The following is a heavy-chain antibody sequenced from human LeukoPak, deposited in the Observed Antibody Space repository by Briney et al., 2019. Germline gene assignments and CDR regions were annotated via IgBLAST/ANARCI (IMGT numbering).Heavy chain of an antibody. CDR2: ILGSGGST. CDR1: GFAFSNYA. Sequence: GGSLRLSCAASGFAFSNYAMSWVRQAPGEGLEWVSAILGSGGSTYYADSVKGRFTVSRDNSKSTLYLQMNSLRAEDTALYYCAKWGDYDVLTGYYVPDYWGQGTLVTVSS. J-gene: IGHJ4*02. V-gene: IGHV3-23*01. D-gene: IGHD3-9*01. CDR3: AKWGDYDVLTGYYVPDY.